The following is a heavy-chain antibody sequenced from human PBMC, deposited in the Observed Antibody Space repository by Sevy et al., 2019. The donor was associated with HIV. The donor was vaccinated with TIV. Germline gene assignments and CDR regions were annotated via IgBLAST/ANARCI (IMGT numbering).Heavy chain of an antibody. CDR1: GGSINSDH. V-gene: IGHV4-59*08. CDR3: ARRNDFEI. J-gene: IGHJ3*02. Sequence: SETLSLTCTVSGGSINSDHWNWIRQPPGKGLEWIGYVYYTGGTNYNHSLKNRVTISVDRTKNQCSLKLTSVTAADTAVYYCARRNDFEIWGQGTMVTVSS. CDR2: VYYTGGT.